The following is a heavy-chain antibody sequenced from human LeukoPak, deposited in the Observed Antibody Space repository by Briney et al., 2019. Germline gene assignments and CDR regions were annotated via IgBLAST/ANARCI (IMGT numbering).Heavy chain of an antibody. J-gene: IGHJ5*02. CDR2: INHSGST. Sequence: SETLSLTCAVYGGSFSGYYWSWIRQPPGKGLEWIGEINHSGSTNYNPSLKSRVTISVDTSKNQFSLKLSSVTAADTAVYYCARVGFYYDILTGYSGDWFDPWGQGTLVTASS. V-gene: IGHV4-34*01. D-gene: IGHD3-9*01. CDR3: ARVGFYYDILTGYSGDWFDP. CDR1: GGSFSGYY.